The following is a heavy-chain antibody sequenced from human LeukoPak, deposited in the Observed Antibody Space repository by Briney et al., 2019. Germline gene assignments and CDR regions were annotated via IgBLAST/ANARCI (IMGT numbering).Heavy chain of an antibody. CDR1: GFTFSSYW. D-gene: IGHD6-13*01. CDR2: IKQDGSEK. J-gene: IGHJ4*02. Sequence: PGGSLRLSCAASGFTFSSYWMSWVRQAPGKGLEWVANIKQDGSEKYSVDSVKGRFTISRDNAKNSLYLQMNSLRVEDTAVYFCARARIAAPLLDYWGQGTLVTVSS. V-gene: IGHV3-7*02. CDR3: ARARIAAPLLDY.